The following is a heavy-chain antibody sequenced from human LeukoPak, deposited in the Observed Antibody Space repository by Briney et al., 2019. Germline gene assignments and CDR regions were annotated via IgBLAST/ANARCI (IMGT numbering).Heavy chain of an antibody. CDR1: GFTFSSYA. CDR3: GKHRGAAVGYYFDY. J-gene: IGHJ4*02. Sequence: GGSLRLSCAASGFTFSSYAMSWVRQAPGKGLEWVSAIRGTGDATYYTDSVKGRFAISRGNSKNTLYLQMSSLRAEDTAVYYCGKHRGAAVGYYFDYWGQGTLVTVSS. D-gene: IGHD6-13*01. CDR2: IRGTGDAT. V-gene: IGHV3-23*01.